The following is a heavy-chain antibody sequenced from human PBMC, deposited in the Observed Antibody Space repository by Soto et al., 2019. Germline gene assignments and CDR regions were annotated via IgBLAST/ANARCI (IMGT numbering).Heavy chain of an antibody. D-gene: IGHD3-16*01. CDR1: GGTFSSHA. CDR3: ARDVPLNYYDGTFSYYAMDV. CDR2: IIPFFKAT. J-gene: IGHJ6*02. V-gene: IGHV1-69*13. Sequence: ASVKVSCKASGGTFSSHAISWVRQAPGQGLEWMGGIIPFFKATNYAQKFQGRVTITADDSTSTAYMDLYSLRSEDTAVYYCARDVPLNYYDGTFSYYAMDVWGQGTTVTVS.